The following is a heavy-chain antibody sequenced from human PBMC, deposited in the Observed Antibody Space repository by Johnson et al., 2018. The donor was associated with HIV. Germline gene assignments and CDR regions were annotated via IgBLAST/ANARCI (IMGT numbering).Heavy chain of an antibody. CDR3: ARGINGQSWAFDI. CDR1: GFTFSTYA. Sequence: QMQLVESGGGLVQPGGSLRLSCAASGFTFSTYAFHWVRQAPGKGLDWVAVISYDGTNKFYTDSVKGRFTISRDNSRNTLYLQMNSLRAEDTAVYYCARGINGQSWAFDIWGQGTMVAVSS. D-gene: IGHD2-8*01. J-gene: IGHJ3*02. V-gene: IGHV3-30*04. CDR2: ISYDGTNK.